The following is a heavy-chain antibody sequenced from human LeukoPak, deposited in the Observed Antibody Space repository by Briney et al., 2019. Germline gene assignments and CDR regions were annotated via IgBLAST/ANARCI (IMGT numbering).Heavy chain of an antibody. CDR3: TTRYCSGGSCSDP. Sequence: PGGSLRLSCAASGFTFSNAWMSWVRQTPGKGLEWVGRIKSKTDGGTTDYAAPVKGRFTISRDDSKNTLYLQMNSLKTEDTAVYYCTTRYCSGGSCSDPWGQGTLVTVSS. D-gene: IGHD2-15*01. CDR2: IKSKTDGGTT. CDR1: GFTFSNAW. J-gene: IGHJ5*02. V-gene: IGHV3-15*01.